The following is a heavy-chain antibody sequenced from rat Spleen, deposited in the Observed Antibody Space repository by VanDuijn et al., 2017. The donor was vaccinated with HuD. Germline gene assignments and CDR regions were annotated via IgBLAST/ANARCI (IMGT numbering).Heavy chain of an antibody. J-gene: IGHJ4*01. Sequence: EVQLVESGGGLVQPGRSLKLSCAASGFTFSNYGMHWIRQAPTKGLEWVASISPSGGSTYYRDSVKGRFTISRDNAKSTLYLQMDSLRSEDTATYYCTRDSVITMMVMDVMDAWGQGASVTVSS. V-gene: IGHV5-19*01. CDR1: GFTFSNYG. CDR2: ISPSGGST. CDR3: TRDSVITMMVMDVMDA. D-gene: IGHD1-12*03.